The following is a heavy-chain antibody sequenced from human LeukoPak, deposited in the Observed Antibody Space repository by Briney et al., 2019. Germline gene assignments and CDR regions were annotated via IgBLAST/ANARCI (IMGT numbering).Heavy chain of an antibody. J-gene: IGHJ4*02. CDR1: GFTFNNHA. V-gene: IGHV3-23*01. CDR2: VSGSGDST. CDR3: AKSRDGYNYPVYSDF. D-gene: IGHD5-24*01. Sequence: GGSLRLSCAASGFTFNNHAMSWVRQAPGKGLEWVSGVSGSGDSTYYADSVKGRFTISRDNFKNTLYLQVNSLRAEDTAVYYCAKSRDGYNYPVYSDFWGQGTLVSVSS.